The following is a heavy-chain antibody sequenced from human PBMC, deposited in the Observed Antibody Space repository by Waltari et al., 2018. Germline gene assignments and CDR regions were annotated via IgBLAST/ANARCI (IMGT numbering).Heavy chain of an antibody. CDR1: GGSFSGYY. J-gene: IGHJ5*02. D-gene: IGHD6-13*01. Sequence: QVQLQQWGAGLLKPSETLSLTCAVYGGSFSGYYWSWIRQPPGKGLEWIGEINHRGSTNHNPSLKSRVTLSVATSKNQFSLKLSSVTAADTAVYYCARVKAAAHNWFDPWGQGTLVTVSS. V-gene: IGHV4-34*01. CDR2: INHRGST. CDR3: ARVKAAAHNWFDP.